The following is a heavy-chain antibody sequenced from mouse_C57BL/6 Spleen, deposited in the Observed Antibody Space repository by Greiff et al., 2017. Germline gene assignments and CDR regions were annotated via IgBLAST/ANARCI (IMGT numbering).Heavy chain of an antibody. CDR1: GFTFSSYA. CDR3: AMDYYCSSSSFAY. D-gene: IGHD1-1*01. J-gene: IGHJ3*01. CDR2: ISDGGSYT. Sequence: EVQRVESGGGLVKPGGSLKLSCAASGFTFSSYAMSWVRPTPEKRLEWVATISDGGSYTYYPDNVKGRFTISRDNAKNNLYLQMSQLKSEDTAMYYCAMDYYCSSSSFAYWGQGTLVTVSA. V-gene: IGHV5-4*01.